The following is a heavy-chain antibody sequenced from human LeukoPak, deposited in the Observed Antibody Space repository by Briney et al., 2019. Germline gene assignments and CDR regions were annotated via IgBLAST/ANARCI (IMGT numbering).Heavy chain of an antibody. V-gene: IGHV4-31*03. J-gene: IGHJ4*02. CDR3: ARVNSGYDLSATDY. CDR1: GGSISSGGYY. Sequence: SETLSLTCTVSGGSISSGGYYWSWIRQHPGKGLEWIGYIYYSGSTYYNPSLKSRVTISVDTSKNQFSLKLSSVTAADTAVYYCARVNSGYDLSATDYWGQGTLVTVSS. D-gene: IGHD5-12*01. CDR2: IYYSGST.